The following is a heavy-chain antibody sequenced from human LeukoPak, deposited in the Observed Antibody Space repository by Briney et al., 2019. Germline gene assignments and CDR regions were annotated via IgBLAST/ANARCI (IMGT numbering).Heavy chain of an antibody. CDR3: SREYGFMTTVFHAFDI. V-gene: IGHV4-4*07. Sequence: SETLSLTCTVSGGSISTYYWSWIRQPAGKGLEWIGRIHTSGNTNYNPSLKSRVTLSLDTSKNQFSLKLSSVTAADTAIYYCSREYGFMTTVFHAFDIWGQGTMVTVSS. CDR2: IHTSGNT. D-gene: IGHD4-17*01. J-gene: IGHJ3*02. CDR1: GGSISTYY.